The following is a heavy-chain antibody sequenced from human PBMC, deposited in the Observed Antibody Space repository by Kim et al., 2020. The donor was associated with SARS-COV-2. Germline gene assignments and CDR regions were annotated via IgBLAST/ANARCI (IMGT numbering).Heavy chain of an antibody. D-gene: IGHD4-17*01. Sequence: GGSLRLSCAASGFTFSSNAMSWVRQAPGKGLEWVSAISGSGGSTYYADSVKGRVTISRDNSKNTLYLQMNSLRAEDTAVYYCAKSKQWVTTSQYYYYDYGMDVWGQGTTVTISS. CDR2: ISGSGGST. V-gene: IGHV3-23*01. J-gene: IGHJ6*02. CDR1: GFTFSSNA. CDR3: AKSKQWVTTSQYYYYDYGMDV.